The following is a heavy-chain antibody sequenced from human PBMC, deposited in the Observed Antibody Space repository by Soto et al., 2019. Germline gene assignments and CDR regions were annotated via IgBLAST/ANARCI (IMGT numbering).Heavy chain of an antibody. CDR1: GGSIKSDYY. Sequence: QLQLKESGPRLVKPSQTLSLTCTVSGGSIKSDYYWAWVRQFPGGGLQWMGYKYYSGATDSDPSPEMRVSFSVDMAKNQFSLNLTSVTGADTAVYYCARGRPHYFYYGLDVWGQGIPVTVSS. V-gene: IGHV4-30-4*01. J-gene: IGHJ6*02. CDR2: KYYSGAT. CDR3: ARGRPHYFYYGLDV.